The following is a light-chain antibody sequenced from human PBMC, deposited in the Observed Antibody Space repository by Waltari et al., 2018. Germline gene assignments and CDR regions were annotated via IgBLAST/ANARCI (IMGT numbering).Light chain of an antibody. CDR3: CSYATRNTPVA. J-gene: IGLJ2*01. CDR2: EVN. CDR1: SSDVGNYDF. V-gene: IGLV2-23*02. Sequence: QSALTQPASVSGSPGQSITISCTGSSSDVGNYDFVSWYQQYPGKAPKVIIYEVNKRTSGVSFRVSCSKSGITASLTISGLQPEDEADYHCCSYATRNTPVAFGGGTKVTLL.